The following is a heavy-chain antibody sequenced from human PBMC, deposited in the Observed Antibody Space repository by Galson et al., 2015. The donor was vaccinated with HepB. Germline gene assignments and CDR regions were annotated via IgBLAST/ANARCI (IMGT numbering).Heavy chain of an antibody. V-gene: IGHV5-10-1*01. CDR3: ARPFTNWGSDYWYFDL. J-gene: IGHJ2*01. CDR1: GYSFTSYW. D-gene: IGHD7-27*01. Sequence: QSGAEVKKPGESLRISCKGSGYSFTSYWISWVRQMPGKGLEWMGRIDPSDSYTNYSPSFQGHVTISADKSISTAYLQWSSLKASDTAMYYCARPFTNWGSDYWYFDLWGRGTLVSVSS. CDR2: IDPSDSYT.